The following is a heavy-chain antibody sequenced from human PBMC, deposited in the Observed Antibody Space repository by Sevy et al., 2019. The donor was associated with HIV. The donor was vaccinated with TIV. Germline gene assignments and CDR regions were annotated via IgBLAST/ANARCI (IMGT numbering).Heavy chain of an antibody. CDR1: GFTFSNAW. Sequence: GGSLRLSCAASGFTFSNAWMSWVRQAPGKGLEWVGRIKSKTDGGTTDYAAPVKGRFTISRDDSKNTLYLQMNSLKTEDTAVYYCTTEEGQAAAGFFYCGQGTLVTVSS. CDR3: TTEEGQAAAGFFY. CDR2: IKSKTDGGTT. D-gene: IGHD6-13*01. V-gene: IGHV3-15*01. J-gene: IGHJ4*02.